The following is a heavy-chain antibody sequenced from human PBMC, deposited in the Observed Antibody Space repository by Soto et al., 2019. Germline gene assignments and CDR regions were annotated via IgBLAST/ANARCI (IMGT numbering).Heavy chain of an antibody. J-gene: IGHJ5*02. CDR1: GFTFSSYG. V-gene: IGHV3-30*18. CDR2: ISYDGSNK. CDR3: AKDKTSTPRRNYLVGWCEP. Sequence: QVQLVESGGGVVQPGRSLRLSCAASGFTFSSYGMHWVRQAPGKGLEWVAVISYDGSNKYYADSVKGRFTISRDNSKNTLYQKRNSRRAEDTGGYYCAKDKTSTPRRNYLVGWCEPWGQGTLVTVSS. D-gene: IGHD2-15*01.